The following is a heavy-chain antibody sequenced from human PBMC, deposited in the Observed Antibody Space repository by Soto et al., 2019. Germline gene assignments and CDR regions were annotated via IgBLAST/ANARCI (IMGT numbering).Heavy chain of an antibody. Sequence: QVQLVESGGGVVQPGRSLRLSCAASGFTFSSYGMHWVRQAPGKGLEWVAVIWYDGSNKYYADSVKGRFTISRDNSKNTLYLQMNSLRAEDTAVYYCARDRRRSGSGWYSSWYFDLWGRGTLVTVSS. J-gene: IGHJ2*01. CDR2: IWYDGSNK. CDR3: ARDRRRSGSGWYSSWYFDL. V-gene: IGHV3-33*01. CDR1: GFTFSSYG. D-gene: IGHD6-19*01.